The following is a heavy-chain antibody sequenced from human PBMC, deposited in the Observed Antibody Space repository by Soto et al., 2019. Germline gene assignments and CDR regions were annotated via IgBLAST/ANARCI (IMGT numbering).Heavy chain of an antibody. Sequence: QVQLQESGPGVVKPSETLSLSCTVSGASVSSGSYYWTWIRQPPGKGLEWVGYIFYNGKTTNYNPSLKSRFTISVDTSKNQFSLTMSSVTAADTAFYYCARVYSGSYGQNDWGQGTLVTVSA. CDR2: IFYNGKTT. D-gene: IGHD1-26*01. V-gene: IGHV4-61*01. CDR3: ARVYSGSYGQND. CDR1: GASVSSGSYY. J-gene: IGHJ4*02.